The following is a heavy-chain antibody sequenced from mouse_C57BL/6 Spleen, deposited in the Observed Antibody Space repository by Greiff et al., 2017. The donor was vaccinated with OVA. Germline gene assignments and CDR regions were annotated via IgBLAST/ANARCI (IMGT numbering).Heavy chain of an antibody. D-gene: IGHD2-3*01. CDR3: AREGWLLRGGFLAY. Sequence: EVKLEESGPGLVKPSQSLSLTCSVTGCSITSGYYWNWIRQFPGNKLEWMGYIRYDGSNNYNPSLKNRISITRDTSKNQFFLKLNSVTTEDTATYYCAREGWLLRGGFLAYWGQGTLVTVSA. CDR2: IRYDGSN. V-gene: IGHV3-6*01. CDR1: GCSITSGYY. J-gene: IGHJ3*01.